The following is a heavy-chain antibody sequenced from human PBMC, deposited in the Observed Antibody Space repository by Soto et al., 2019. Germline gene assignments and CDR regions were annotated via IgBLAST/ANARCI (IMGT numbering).Heavy chain of an antibody. J-gene: IGHJ4*02. V-gene: IGHV3-23*01. Sequence: PGGSLRLSCAASGFTFRNYAMTWVRQATGQGLEYVSSITENGANTYYASSVKGRFTISRDNSKNTLYLQMNSLRAEDTAIYYCAKGVLDRGVDSWGQGTLVTVS. CDR3: AKGVLDRGVDS. CDR1: GFTFRNYA. CDR2: ITENGANT. D-gene: IGHD6-6*01.